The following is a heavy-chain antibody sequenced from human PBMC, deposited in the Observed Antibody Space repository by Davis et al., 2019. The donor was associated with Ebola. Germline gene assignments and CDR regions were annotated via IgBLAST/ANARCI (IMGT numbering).Heavy chain of an antibody. CDR2: IGSGGDT. CDR3: AKYLGGMTTSRRTFDS. CDR1: GFTISAYG. Sequence: GGSLRLSCAASGFTISAYGLSWVRQAPGKGLEWVSVIGSGGDTAYRDTVQGRFIISRDASNNTVFLQMNTLRAEDTAVYYCAKYLGGMTTSRRTFDSWGQGTLVTVSS. J-gene: IGHJ4*02. V-gene: IGHV3-23*01. D-gene: IGHD5-24*01.